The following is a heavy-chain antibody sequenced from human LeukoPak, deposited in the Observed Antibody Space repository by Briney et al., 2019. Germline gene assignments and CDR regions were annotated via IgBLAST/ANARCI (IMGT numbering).Heavy chain of an antibody. J-gene: IGHJ6*03. V-gene: IGHV4-30-2*01. D-gene: IGHD3-22*01. CDR1: GGSISSGDYS. Sequence: PSETPSLTCSVFGGSISSGDYSWGWVRQPPGKGLEWIGYIYHSGSTYYNPSLKSRVTISVDRSKNQFSLKLSSVTAADTAVYYCARAAYYYDPAGYYYYMDVWGKGTTVTVSS. CDR2: IYHSGST. CDR3: ARAAYYYDPAGYYYYMDV.